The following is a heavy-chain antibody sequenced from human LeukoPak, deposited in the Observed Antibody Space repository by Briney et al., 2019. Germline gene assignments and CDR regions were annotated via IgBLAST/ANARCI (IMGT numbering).Heavy chain of an antibody. CDR2: INPNNGGT. V-gene: IGHV1-2*02. D-gene: IGHD1-7*01. CDR1: GYTFTSYD. J-gene: IGHJ4*02. CDR3: ARVPRGNYYFDY. Sequence: ASVKVSCKASGYTFTSYDINWVRQAPGQGLEWMGWINPNNGGTNYAQKFQGRVTMTRDTSISSAYMELSRLRSDDTAVYYCARVPRGNYYFDYWGQGTLVTVSS.